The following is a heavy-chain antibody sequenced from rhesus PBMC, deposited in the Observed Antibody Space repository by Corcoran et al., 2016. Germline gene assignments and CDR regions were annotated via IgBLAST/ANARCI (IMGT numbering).Heavy chain of an antibody. D-gene: IGHD4-23*01. CDR1: GASICGNW. CDR2: INGNSGNT. V-gene: IGHV4-80*01. J-gene: IGHJ4*01. Sequence: QVQLQESGPGLGKPSETLSRTCTVSGASICGNWWSWIRQPPGKGLEWIGEINGNSGNTNYNPSLKSRVTISKDASKNHFSLKLSSVTAADTAMYYCARDQYSNYDNYWGQGVLVTVSS. CDR3: ARDQYSNYDNY.